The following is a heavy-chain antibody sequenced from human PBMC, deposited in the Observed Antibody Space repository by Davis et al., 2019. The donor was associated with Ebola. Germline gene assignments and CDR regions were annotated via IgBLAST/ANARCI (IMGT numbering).Heavy chain of an antibody. CDR1: GGTFSSYA. CDR3: ARDLRRGYCSGGSCYHYYYGMDV. V-gene: IGHV1-69*13. CDR2: IIPIFGTA. D-gene: IGHD2-15*01. J-gene: IGHJ6*02. Sequence: SVKVSCKASGGTFSSYAISWVRQAPGQGLEWMGGIIPIFGTANYAQKFQGRVTITADESTSTAYMELSSLRSEDTAVYYCARDLRRGYCSGGSCYHYYYGMDVWGQGTTVTVSS.